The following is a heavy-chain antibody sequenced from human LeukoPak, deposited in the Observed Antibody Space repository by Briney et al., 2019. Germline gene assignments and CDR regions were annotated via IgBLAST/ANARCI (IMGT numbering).Heavy chain of an antibody. V-gene: IGHV3-7*01. D-gene: IGHD2-2*01. CDR3: ARETMGADIVVVPTPFDAFDL. J-gene: IGHJ3*01. Sequence: PGGSLRLSCAASGFIFNSYWMSWVRQAPGKGLEWVANIKQDGSEKYYVDSVKGRFTISRDNAKNSMYLQMNSLRAEDTAVYYCARETMGADIVVVPTPFDAFDLWGQGTMVTVSP. CDR2: IKQDGSEK. CDR1: GFIFNSYW.